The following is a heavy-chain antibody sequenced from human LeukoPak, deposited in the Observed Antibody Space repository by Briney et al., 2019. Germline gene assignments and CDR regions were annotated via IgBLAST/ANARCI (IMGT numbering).Heavy chain of an antibody. V-gene: IGHV1-69*04. Sequence: SVKVSCKASGGTFSSYAISWVRQAPGQGLEWMGRIIPILGIANYAQKFQGRVTITADKSTSTAYMELSSLRSEDTAVYYCARDYDSSGSYFDYWGQGTLVAVSS. CDR2: IIPILGIA. D-gene: IGHD3-22*01. CDR3: ARDYDSSGSYFDY. J-gene: IGHJ4*02. CDR1: GGTFSSYA.